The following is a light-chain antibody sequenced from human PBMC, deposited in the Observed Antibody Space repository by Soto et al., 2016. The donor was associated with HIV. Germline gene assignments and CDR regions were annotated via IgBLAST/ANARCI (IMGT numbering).Light chain of an antibody. CDR3: QQYNSYSRT. CDR1: QTIIDW. V-gene: IGKV1-5*03. CDR2: KAS. Sequence: DIQMTQSPSTLSASVGDRVTITCRASQTIIDWLAWYQQKPEKAPKLLIYKASSLESGVPSRFSGSGSGTEFTLTISSLQPDDFATYYCQQYNSYSRTFGQGTKVEIK. J-gene: IGKJ1*01.